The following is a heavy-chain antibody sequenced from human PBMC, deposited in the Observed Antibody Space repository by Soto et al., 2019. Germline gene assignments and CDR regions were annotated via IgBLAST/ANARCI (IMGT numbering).Heavy chain of an antibody. CDR2: IYWDDDK. CDR1: GFSLSTSGVG. D-gene: IGHD2-15*01. CDR3: AHVVIPDRALDY. V-gene: IGHV2-5*02. J-gene: IGHJ4*02. Sequence: SGPTLVNPTQTLTLTCTFSGFSLSTSGVGVGWIRQPPGKALEWLALIYWDDDKRYNPSLKTRLTITKNSSKNPLVITMTIMDPVDKAKYYWAHVVIPDRALDYWGKGSLVTVSS.